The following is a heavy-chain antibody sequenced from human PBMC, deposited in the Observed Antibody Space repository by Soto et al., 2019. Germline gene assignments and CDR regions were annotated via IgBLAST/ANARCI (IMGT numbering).Heavy chain of an antibody. CDR3: ARVPDYYETTGYFYFDT. D-gene: IGHD3-22*01. Sequence: PSETRSLTCTVSGGSISSYYWSWIRQSPGKGLEWIGEINHGPTTNYNPSLKSRVAISVDTSKNQFSLKVNSVTAADTAVYYCARVPDYYETTGYFYFDTWGQGTLVTVSS. J-gene: IGHJ4*02. V-gene: IGHV4-34*01. CDR2: INHGPTT. CDR1: GGSISSYY.